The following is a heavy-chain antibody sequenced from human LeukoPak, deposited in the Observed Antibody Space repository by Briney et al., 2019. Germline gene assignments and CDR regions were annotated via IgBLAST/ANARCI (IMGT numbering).Heavy chain of an antibody. D-gene: IGHD3-22*01. CDR2: IDYSGST. Sequence: PSEILSLTCTVSGGSISSTIYHWGWIRQPPGKGLEWIGSIDYSGSTYYNPSLKSRVTISVDTSKNQFSLNLSSVTAADTAVNYCARTITVIKRYFDFWGQGTLVTVSS. CDR3: ARTITVIKRYFDF. J-gene: IGHJ4*02. V-gene: IGHV4-39*01. CDR1: GGSISSTIYH.